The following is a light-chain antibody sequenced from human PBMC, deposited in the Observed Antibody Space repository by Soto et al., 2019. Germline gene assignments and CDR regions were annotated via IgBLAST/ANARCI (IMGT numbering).Light chain of an antibody. CDR2: DVI. Sequence: QSALTQPASVSGSPGQSITMSCTGTHSDVGGYNYVSWYQQHPGKAPKLIIFDVIIRPSGVSNRFSGSKSDNTASLTISGLQAEDEADYYCSSYTSSNTVVLFGGGTKLNVL. CDR3: SSYTSSNTVVL. V-gene: IGLV2-14*03. J-gene: IGLJ2*01. CDR1: HSDVGGYNY.